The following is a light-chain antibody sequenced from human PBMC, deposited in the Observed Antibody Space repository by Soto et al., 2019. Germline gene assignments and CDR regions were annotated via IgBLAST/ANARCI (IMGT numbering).Light chain of an antibody. Sequence: SYELTQPPSVSVAPGQTARITCGGNNIGSKSVHWYQQKPGQAPVLVVYDDSDRPSGIPERFSGSNSGNTATLTISRVEDGDEADYYCQVWDSSSDHPSYVFGTGTKVTGL. CDR1: NIGSKS. CDR3: QVWDSSSDHPSYV. J-gene: IGLJ1*01. V-gene: IGLV3-21*02. CDR2: DDS.